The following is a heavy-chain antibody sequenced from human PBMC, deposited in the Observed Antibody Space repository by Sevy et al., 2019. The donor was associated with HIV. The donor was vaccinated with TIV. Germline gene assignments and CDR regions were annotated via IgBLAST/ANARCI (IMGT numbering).Heavy chain of an antibody. D-gene: IGHD3-3*01. CDR2: IKQDGSEK. V-gene: IGHV3-7*03. CDR1: GFTFSSYW. CDR3: AREWCGGYDFWSGYYTAFDI. J-gene: IGHJ3*02. Sequence: GGSLRLSCAASGFTFSSYWMSWVRQAPGKGLEWVANIKQDGSEKYYVDSVKGRFTISRDNAKNALYLQMNSLRAEDTGVYYCAREWCGGYDFWSGYYTAFDIWGQGTMVTVSS.